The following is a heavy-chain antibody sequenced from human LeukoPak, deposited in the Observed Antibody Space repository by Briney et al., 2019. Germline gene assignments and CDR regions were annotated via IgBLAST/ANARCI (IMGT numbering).Heavy chain of an antibody. J-gene: IGHJ4*02. CDR2: LSPASRYI. D-gene: IGHD1-1*01. Sequence: GGSLRLSCAASGFTFSSYAMSWVRQAPGKGLEWVSSLSPASRYIFYADSLKGRFTISRDNAKDSLYLQMDGLRPEDTAIYYCARGERRGGFDYWGQGTLVTVSS. CDR3: ARGERRGGFDY. CDR1: GFTFSSYA. V-gene: IGHV3-21*01.